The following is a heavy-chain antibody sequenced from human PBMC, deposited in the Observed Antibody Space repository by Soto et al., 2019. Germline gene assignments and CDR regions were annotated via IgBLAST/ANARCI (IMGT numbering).Heavy chain of an antibody. CDR2: ISYDGSNK. V-gene: IGHV3-30*04. CDR3: ARPTVVTHDAFDI. J-gene: IGHJ3*02. D-gene: IGHD4-17*01. Sequence: GGSLRLSCAASGFTFSSYAMHWVRQAPGKGLEWVAVISYDGSNKYYADSVKGRFTISRDNSENTLYLQMNSLRAEDSAVYCCARPTVVTHDAFDIWGQGTMVTVSS. CDR1: GFTFSSYA.